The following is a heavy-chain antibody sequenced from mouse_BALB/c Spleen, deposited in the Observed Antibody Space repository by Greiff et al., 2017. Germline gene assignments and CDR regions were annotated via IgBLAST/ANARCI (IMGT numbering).Heavy chain of an antibody. Sequence: EVMLVESGGGLVQPGGSLRLSCATSGFTFTDYYMSWVRQPPGKALEWLGFIRNKANGYTTEYSASVKGRFTISRDNSQSILYLQMNTLRAEDSATYYCARGGLAYWGQGTLVTVSA. CDR3: ARGGLAY. CDR1: GFTFTDYY. V-gene: IGHV7-3*02. J-gene: IGHJ3*01. CDR2: IRNKANGYTT.